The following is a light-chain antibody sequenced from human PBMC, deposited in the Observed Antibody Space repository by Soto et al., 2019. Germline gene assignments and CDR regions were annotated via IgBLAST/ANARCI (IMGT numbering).Light chain of an antibody. V-gene: IGLV2-14*01. Sequence: QSALTQPASVSGSLGQSITISCTGTNSDIGVYNYVSWYQQHPGKAPRLIIYEVFNRPSGISHRFSGSKSGNTASLTISGLLTEDEADYYCSSYTTSTTVPFCGGTKVTVL. CDR2: EVF. CDR1: NSDIGVYNY. J-gene: IGLJ2*01. CDR3: SSYTTSTTVP.